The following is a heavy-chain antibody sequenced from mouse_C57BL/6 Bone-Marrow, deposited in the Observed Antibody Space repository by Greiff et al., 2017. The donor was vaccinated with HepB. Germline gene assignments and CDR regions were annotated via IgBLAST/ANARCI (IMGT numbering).Heavy chain of an antibody. J-gene: IGHJ1*03. D-gene: IGHD1-1*01. CDR3: APFITTVVVPFGYFDV. Sequence: QVQLQQPGAELVKPGASVKLSCKASGYTFTSYWMHWVKQRPGRGLEWIGRIDPNSGGTKYNEKFKSKATLTVDKPSSTAYMQLSSLTSEDSAVYYCAPFITTVVVPFGYFDVWGTGTTVTVSS. CDR2: IDPNSGGT. CDR1: GYTFTSYW. V-gene: IGHV1-72*01.